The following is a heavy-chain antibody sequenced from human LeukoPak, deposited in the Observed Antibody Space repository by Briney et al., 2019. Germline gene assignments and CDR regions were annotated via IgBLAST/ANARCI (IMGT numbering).Heavy chain of an antibody. CDR3: ARSYSSGWYLEFDP. CDR2: FDPEDGET. D-gene: IGHD6-19*01. CDR1: GYTLTELS. Sequence: GASVNVSCKVSGYTLTELSMHWVRQAPGKGLEWMGGFDPEDGETIYAQKFQGRVTITRDTSASTAYMELSSLRSEDTAVYYCARSYSSGWYLEFDPWGQGTLVTVSS. J-gene: IGHJ5*02. V-gene: IGHV1-24*01.